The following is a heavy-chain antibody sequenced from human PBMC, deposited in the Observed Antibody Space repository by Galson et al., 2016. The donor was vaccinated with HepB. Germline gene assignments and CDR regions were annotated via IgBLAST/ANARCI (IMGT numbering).Heavy chain of an antibody. V-gene: IGHV3-74*01. D-gene: IGHD2-15*01. CDR2: IKGDGSVT. J-gene: IGHJ5*01. Sequence: SLRLSCAASGFTFSDYWMHWVRQAPGTGLVWVSRIKGDGSVTNYADSVKGRFTISRDNAKNTLYLQMNSLRADDTAVYYCARGRGGCAGGYNWLDSWGQGMLVTVSS. CDR3: ARGRGGCAGGYNWLDS. CDR1: GFTFSDYW.